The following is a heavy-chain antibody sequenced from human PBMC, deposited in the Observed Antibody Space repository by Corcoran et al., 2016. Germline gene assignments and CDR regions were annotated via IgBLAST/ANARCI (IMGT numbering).Heavy chain of an antibody. V-gene: IGHV3-30*18. CDR1: GFTFSSYG. D-gene: IGHD2-2*01. Sequence: SARVTVQPRRPPCPSCAASGFTFSSYGMHWVRQAPGKGLEWVAVISYDGSNKYYADSVKGRFTISRDNSKNTLYLQMNNLRAEDTACYYCAKEAGSTSGCPGNYFDYWG. CDR2: ISYDGSNK. CDR3: AKEAGSTSGCPGNYFDY. J-gene: IGHJ4*01.